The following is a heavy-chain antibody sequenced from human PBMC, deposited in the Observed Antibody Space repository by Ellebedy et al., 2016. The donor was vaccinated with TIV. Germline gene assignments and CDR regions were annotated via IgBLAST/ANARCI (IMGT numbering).Heavy chain of an antibody. Sequence: ASVKVSCKTSGFAFGSYAISWVRQAPGQGLEWMGWISAYTGNTDYAQKFQGRVTLTTDTSTSTAYMELRSLRSDDTAVYYCARDMVQGMVAKNLWFDYWGQGTLVSVSS. CDR2: ISAYTGNT. V-gene: IGHV1-18*01. CDR1: GFAFGSYA. CDR3: ARDMVQGMVAKNLWFDY. D-gene: IGHD5-12*01. J-gene: IGHJ4*02.